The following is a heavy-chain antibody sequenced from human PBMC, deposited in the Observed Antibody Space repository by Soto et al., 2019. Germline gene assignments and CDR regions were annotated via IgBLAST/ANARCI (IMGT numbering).Heavy chain of an antibody. CDR1: GGSISGSAYY. CDR3: AREVGARSGFIY. Sequence: SETLSLTCTVSGGSISGSAYYWGWVRQTPGQGLEWIGTFYYGRSTFYNPSLKSRVAISVDASRNQFSLQLTSVTAADTALYYCAREVGARSGFIYWGQGSLVTVSS. J-gene: IGHJ4*02. CDR2: FYYGRST. V-gene: IGHV4-39*01. D-gene: IGHD1-26*01.